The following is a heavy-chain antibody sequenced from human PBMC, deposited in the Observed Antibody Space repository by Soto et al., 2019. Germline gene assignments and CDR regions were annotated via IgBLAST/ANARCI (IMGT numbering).Heavy chain of an antibody. D-gene: IGHD2-21*02. Sequence: QVQLVQSGAEVKKPGASVKVSCKASGYTFIGYYIHWVRQAPGQGLEWMGWINPHNGVTNYAQNLRYWVTMTRDTSLSPDYMELSRLNSVDTAVYYCARDYCGGDCPGLWYFDLWGRGSLVTVSS. CDR1: GYTFIGYY. V-gene: IGHV1-2*04. J-gene: IGHJ2*01. CDR2: INPHNGVT. CDR3: ARDYCGGDCPGLWYFDL.